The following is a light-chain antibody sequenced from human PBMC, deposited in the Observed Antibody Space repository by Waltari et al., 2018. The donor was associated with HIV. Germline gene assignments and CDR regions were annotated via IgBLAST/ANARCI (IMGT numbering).Light chain of an antibody. V-gene: IGLV2-18*02. CDR3: SSYTSSSTLV. J-gene: IGLJ3*02. Sequence: QSALTQPPSVSGSPGQSVTISCTGTSSDVGSYNRVSWYQQPPGTAPKLMIYEVRNRPSGGPDRFSGSKSGNTASLTISGLQAEDEADYYCSSYTSSSTLVFGGGTKLTVL. CDR1: SSDVGSYNR. CDR2: EVR.